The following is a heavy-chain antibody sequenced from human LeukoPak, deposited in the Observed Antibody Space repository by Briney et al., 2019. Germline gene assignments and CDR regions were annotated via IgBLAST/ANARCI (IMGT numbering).Heavy chain of an antibody. J-gene: IGHJ4*02. Sequence: SETLSLTCAVSGGSLSSSNWWSWVRQPPGKGLEWIGEIYHSGSTNYNPSLKSRVTISVDKSKNQFSLKLSSVTAADTAVYYCARSVRYNWNYGELDYWGQGTLVTVSS. CDR1: GGSLSSSNW. V-gene: IGHV4-4*02. CDR2: IYHSGST. CDR3: ARSVRYNWNYGELDY. D-gene: IGHD1-7*01.